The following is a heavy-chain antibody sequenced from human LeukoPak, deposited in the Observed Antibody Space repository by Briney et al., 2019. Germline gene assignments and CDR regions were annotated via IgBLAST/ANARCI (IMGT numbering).Heavy chain of an antibody. CDR1: GGSISSYS. J-gene: IGHJ3*02. V-gene: IGHV4-4*07. CDR3: AREGSAFDI. CDR2: IFASGGT. Sequence: SETLSLTCTVSGGSISSYSWSWIRQPAGKGLEWIGRIFASGGTKYNPSLKSRVTMSVETSKNQFSLKLSSVTAADTAVYYCAREGSAFDIWGQGTMVTVSS.